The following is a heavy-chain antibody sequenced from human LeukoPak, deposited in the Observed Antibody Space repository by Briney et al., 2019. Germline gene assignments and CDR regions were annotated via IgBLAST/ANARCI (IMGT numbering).Heavy chain of an antibody. CDR2: IYYSGST. CDR1: GGSISSYY. J-gene: IGHJ5*02. V-gene: IGHV4-59*08. D-gene: IGHD2-2*01. Sequence: SETLSLTCTVSGGSISSYYWSWIRQPPGKGLEWIGYIYYSGSTNYNPSLKTRATISVDTSKNQFSLKLSSVTAADTAVYYCARHLGFCSTTRCNPWFDPWGQGTLVTVSS. CDR3: ARHLGFCSTTRCNPWFDP.